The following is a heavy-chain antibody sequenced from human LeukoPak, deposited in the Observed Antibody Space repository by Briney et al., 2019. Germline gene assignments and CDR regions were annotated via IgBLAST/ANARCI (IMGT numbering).Heavy chain of an antibody. J-gene: IGHJ4*02. CDR1: GNYW. CDR2: INSDGSWT. Sequence: GGSLRLSCATSGNYWMHWVRQAPGKGLVWVSHINSDGSWTSYADSVKGRFTISKDNAKNTVYLQMNNLRAEDTAVYYCVSFYETYWGRGTLVTVSS. V-gene: IGHV3-74*01. CDR3: VSFYETY. D-gene: IGHD2-2*01.